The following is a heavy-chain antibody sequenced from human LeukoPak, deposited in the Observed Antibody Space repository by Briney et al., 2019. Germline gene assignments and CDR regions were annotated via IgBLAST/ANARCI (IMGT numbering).Heavy chain of an antibody. V-gene: IGHV3-30*03. CDR2: ISYDGSSK. D-gene: IGHD5-24*01. Sequence: GGSLRLSCAASGFTFRTYGMHWVRQAPGKGLEWVAGISYDGSSKYYADSVTGRFTISRDNSKNTLYLQMNTLRPEDTAVYYCTRGYNYRIDYWGQGTQVSVSS. CDR1: GFTFRTYG. CDR3: TRGYNYRIDY. J-gene: IGHJ4*02.